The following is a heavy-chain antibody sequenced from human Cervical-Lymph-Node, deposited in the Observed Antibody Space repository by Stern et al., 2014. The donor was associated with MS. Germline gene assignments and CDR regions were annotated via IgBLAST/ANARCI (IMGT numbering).Heavy chain of an antibody. CDR2: ISRSSATT. CDR1: GFTFSSHS. V-gene: IGHV3-48*01. CDR3: ARGITIFGVVTQLDV. D-gene: IGHD3-3*01. J-gene: IGHJ6*02. Sequence: EVQLLESGGRLVQPGGSLRLSCAASGFTFSSHSMNWVRQAPGKGLEWVSYISRSSATTHYADSVKGRFTISRDNAKNSLYLQMNSLRAEDTAVYYCARGITIFGVVTQLDVWGQGTTVTVSS.